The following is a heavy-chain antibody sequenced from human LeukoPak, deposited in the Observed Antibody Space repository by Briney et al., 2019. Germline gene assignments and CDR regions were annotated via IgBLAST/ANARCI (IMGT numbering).Heavy chain of an antibody. D-gene: IGHD5-18*01. CDR1: GGTFSSYA. CDR3: ARVPDTAMVTYYGMDV. CDR2: IIPIFGIA. V-gene: IGHV1-69*04. J-gene: IGHJ6*02. Sequence: SVKVSCKASGGTFSSYAISWVRQAPGQGLEWMGRIIPIFGIANYAQKFQGRVTITADKSTSAAYMELSSLRSEDTAVYYCARVPDTAMVTYYGMDVWGQGTTVTVSS.